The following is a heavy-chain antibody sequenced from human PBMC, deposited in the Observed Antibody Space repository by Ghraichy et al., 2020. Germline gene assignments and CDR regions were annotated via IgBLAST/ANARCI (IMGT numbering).Heavy chain of an antibody. CDR1: GFSFSTYS. Sequence: ETLSLTCAASGFSFSTYSMSWVRQAPGKGLDWVSYINGGSGTIYYADSVKGRFTISRDNAKNSLYLQMSSLRDEDTAVYYCARVGSCSGGNCYGFDSWGQGTLVTVSS. CDR2: INGGSGTI. J-gene: IGHJ4*02. V-gene: IGHV3-48*02. D-gene: IGHD2-15*01. CDR3: ARVGSCSGGNCYGFDS.